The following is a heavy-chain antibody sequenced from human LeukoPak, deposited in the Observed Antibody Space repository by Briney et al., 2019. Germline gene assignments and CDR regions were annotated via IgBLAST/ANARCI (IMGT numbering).Heavy chain of an antibody. CDR1: GFALKSYS. D-gene: IGHD3-10*01. CDR3: ARDQGYYGSGSYLVDKYYYYGMDV. CDR2: ISSTSAYI. J-gene: IGHJ6*02. V-gene: IGHV3-21*01. Sequence: GGSLRLSCAGSGFALKSYSLTWVRQAPGMGLEWVSSISSTSAYIHYADSVKGRFTISRDNVDNVVYLEMNSLRAEDTAVYYCARDQGYYGSGSYLVDKYYYYGMDVWGQGTTVTVSS.